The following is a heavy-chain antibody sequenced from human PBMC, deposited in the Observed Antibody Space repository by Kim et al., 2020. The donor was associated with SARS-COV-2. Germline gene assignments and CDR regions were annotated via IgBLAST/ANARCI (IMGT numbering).Heavy chain of an antibody. J-gene: IGHJ6*03. CDR3: ARARGYYYYYMDV. V-gene: IGHV5-51*01. Sequence: YRPTFQGQVTISADKSISTAYLQWSSLKASDTAMYYCARARGYYYYYMDVWGNGTTVTVSS.